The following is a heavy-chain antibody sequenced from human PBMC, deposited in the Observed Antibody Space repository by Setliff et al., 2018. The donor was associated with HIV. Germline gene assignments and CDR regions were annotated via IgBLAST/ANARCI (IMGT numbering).Heavy chain of an antibody. CDR1: GFTFNNYW. D-gene: IGHD3-9*01. V-gene: IGHV3-7*03. CDR3: ARPPPSLQHFDFVFDS. J-gene: IGHJ4*02. CDR2: IKQDGSEK. Sequence: VWSGGSLRLSCATSGFTFNNYWLAWVRQVPGKGLEWVASIKQDGSEKYYVDSVAGRFTISRDNRRRSVHLQMNSLRVEDTAVYFCARPPPSLQHFDFVFDSWGLGTLVTVSS.